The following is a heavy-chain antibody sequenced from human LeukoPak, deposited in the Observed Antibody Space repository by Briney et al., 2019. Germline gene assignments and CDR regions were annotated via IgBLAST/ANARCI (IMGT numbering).Heavy chain of an antibody. Sequence: SVKVSCKASGGTFSSYAISWVRQAPGQGLEWMGRIIPIFGTANYAQKFQGRVTITTDESTSTAYMELSSLRSEDTAVYYCARTRYSSSWYNDYWGQGTLVTVSS. V-gene: IGHV1-69*05. CDR1: GGTFSSYA. J-gene: IGHJ4*02. D-gene: IGHD6-13*01. CDR2: IIPIFGTA. CDR3: ARTRYSSSWYNDY.